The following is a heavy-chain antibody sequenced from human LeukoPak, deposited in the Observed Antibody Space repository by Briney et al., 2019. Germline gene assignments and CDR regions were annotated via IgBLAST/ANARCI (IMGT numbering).Heavy chain of an antibody. CDR1: GFTLSSYV. J-gene: IGHJ4*02. V-gene: IGHV3-30-3*01. D-gene: IGHD3-9*01. CDR2: ISFDGSNK. CDR3: ARDFGWLSGFDY. Sequence: GRSLRLSCAASGFTLSSYVMHWVRQAPGEGLEWVAVISFDGSNKYYGDSLKGRFTISRDNSKNTLYLQMNSLRGEDMAIYYCARDFGWLSGFDYWGQGTLVTVSS.